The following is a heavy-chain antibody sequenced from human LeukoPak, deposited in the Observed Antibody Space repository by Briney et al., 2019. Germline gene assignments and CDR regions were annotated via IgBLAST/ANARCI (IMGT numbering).Heavy chain of an antibody. Sequence: PGGSLRLSCAASGFTFSDYYMSWIRQAPGKGLEWVSYISSSGSTIYYADSVKGRFTISRDNAKNSLYLQMNSLRAEDTAVYYCARDHLRFGESFVAFDIWGQGTMVTVSS. CDR1: GFTFSDYY. CDR3: ARDHLRFGESFVAFDI. CDR2: ISSSGSTI. V-gene: IGHV3-11*01. J-gene: IGHJ3*02. D-gene: IGHD3-10*01.